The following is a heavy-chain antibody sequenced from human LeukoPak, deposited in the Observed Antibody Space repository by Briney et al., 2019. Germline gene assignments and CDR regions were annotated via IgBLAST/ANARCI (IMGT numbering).Heavy chain of an antibody. Sequence: ASVKVSCKASGYTFTGYYMHWVRQAPGQGLEWMGWINPNSGGTNYAQKFQGRVTMTRDTSISTAYMELSRLRSDDTAVYYCARADYDHDAFDIWGQGTMVTVSS. CDR1: GYTFTGYY. D-gene: IGHD3-16*01. CDR2: INPNSGGT. J-gene: IGHJ3*02. V-gene: IGHV1-2*02. CDR3: ARADYDHDAFDI.